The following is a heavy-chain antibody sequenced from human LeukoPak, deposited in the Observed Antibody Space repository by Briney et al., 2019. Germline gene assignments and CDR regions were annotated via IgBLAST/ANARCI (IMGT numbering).Heavy chain of an antibody. Sequence: PGRSLRLSCTASGFIFGDYAMSWVRQAPGKGLVWVSRSCSEWNCTSYADSVKGRFTISRDNAENTLYLQMNSLRAEDTALYYCARYSESYHAIDYWGQGTLVTVS. D-gene: IGHD1-26*01. J-gene: IGHJ4*02. CDR2: SCSEWNCT. CDR3: ARYSESYHAIDY. V-gene: IGHV3-74*01. CDR1: GFIFGDYA.